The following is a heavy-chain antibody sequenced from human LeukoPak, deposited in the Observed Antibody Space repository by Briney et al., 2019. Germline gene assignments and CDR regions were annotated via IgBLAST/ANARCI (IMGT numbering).Heavy chain of an antibody. V-gene: IGHV3-23*01. CDR3: ARGGVSDDYDYVWGSYRYTVIYFDY. CDR1: GITLSNYG. D-gene: IGHD3-16*02. CDR2: ISDSGGST. J-gene: IGHJ4*02. Sequence: QPGGSLRLSCAVSGITLSNYGMSWVRQAPGKGLEWVAGISDSGGSTNYADSVKGRFTISRDNPKNTLYLQMNSLRAEDTAVYYCARGGVSDDYDYVWGSYRYTVIYFDYWGQGTLVTVSS.